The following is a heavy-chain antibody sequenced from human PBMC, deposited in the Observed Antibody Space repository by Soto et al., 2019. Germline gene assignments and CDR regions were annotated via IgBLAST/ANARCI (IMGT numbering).Heavy chain of an antibody. CDR2: IYYIGTT. J-gene: IGHJ4*02. CDR1: GDSVSSSSYY. D-gene: IGHD6-19*01. Sequence: PSETLSLTCTVSGDSVSSSSYYWSWIPQPPGKGLEWIGYIYYIGTTNYNPSLKSRVTMSVDTSKNQFSLKLNSVTAADTAVYYCARERSYSSCWYDYWGQGALVTVS. CDR3: ARERSYSSCWYDY. V-gene: IGHV4-61*01.